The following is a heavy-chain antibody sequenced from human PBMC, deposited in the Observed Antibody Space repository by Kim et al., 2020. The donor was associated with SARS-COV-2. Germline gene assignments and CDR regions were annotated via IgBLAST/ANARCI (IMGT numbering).Heavy chain of an antibody. CDR1: GGTFSSYA. CDR3: ATAAHGLDIVVVVAANGAFDI. J-gene: IGHJ3*02. D-gene: IGHD2-15*01. V-gene: IGHV1-69*04. Sequence: SVKVSCKASGGTFSSYAISWVRQAPGQGLEWMGRIIPILGIANYAQKFQGRVTITADKSTSTAYMELSSLRSEDTAVYYCATAAHGLDIVVVVAANGAFDIWGQGTMVTVSS. CDR2: IIPILGIA.